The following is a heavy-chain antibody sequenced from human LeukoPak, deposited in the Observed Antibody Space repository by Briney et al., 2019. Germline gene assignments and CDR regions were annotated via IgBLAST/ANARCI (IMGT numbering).Heavy chain of an antibody. V-gene: IGHV3-11*01. CDR3: ARDFIEWVGAPDDAFDT. CDR2: ISSSGSTI. D-gene: IGHD1-26*01. J-gene: IGHJ3*02. CDR1: GFTFSDYY. Sequence: PGGSLRLSCAASGFTFSDYYMSWIRQAPGKGLEWVSYISSSGSTIYYADSVKGRFTISRDNAKNSLYLQMNSLRAEDTAVYYSARDFIEWVGAPDDAFDTSGEGTMVTVSS.